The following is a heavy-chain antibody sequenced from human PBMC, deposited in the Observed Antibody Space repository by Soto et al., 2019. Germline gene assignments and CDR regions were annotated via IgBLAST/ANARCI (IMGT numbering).Heavy chain of an antibody. CDR2: IYWNDDK. V-gene: IGHV2-5*01. D-gene: IGHD3-22*01. CDR3: ATMTDLYDSSGYYFEH. CDR1: GFSLSTSGVG. J-gene: IGHJ4*02. Sequence: QITLKESGPTLVKPTQTLTLTCTFSGFSLSTSGVGVGWIRQPPGKALEWLALIYWNDDKRYSPSLKSRLTITKDTSKNQVVLKMTNMDPVDTATYYCATMTDLYDSSGYYFEHWGQGTLVTVSS.